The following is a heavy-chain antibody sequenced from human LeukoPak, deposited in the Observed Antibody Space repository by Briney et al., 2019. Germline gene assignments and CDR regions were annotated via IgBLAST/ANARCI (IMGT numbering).Heavy chain of an antibody. J-gene: IGHJ1*01. D-gene: IGHD3-16*01. Sequence: PSETLSLTCTVSNGSISSYYWSWIRQPPGKRLERIGYIDYSGNTHYNPSLKSRVTMSLDTSMRQFFLRLSSVTAADSAVYFCARGDYIRGNIHYNAEYFQHWGQGILVTASS. CDR2: IDYSGNT. CDR1: NGSISSYY. CDR3: ARGDYIRGNIHYNAEYFQH. V-gene: IGHV4-59*01.